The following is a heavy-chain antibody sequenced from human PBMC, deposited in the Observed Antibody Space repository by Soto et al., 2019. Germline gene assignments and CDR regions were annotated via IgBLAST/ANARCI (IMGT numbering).Heavy chain of an antibody. D-gene: IGHD3-9*01. J-gene: IGHJ2*01. CDR3: ARESHDILTGPPWVWYFDL. CDR1: GGSFSGYY. V-gene: IGHV4-34*01. Sequence: QVQLQQWGAGPLRPLETLSLTCGVSGGSFSGYYWAWIRQSPGKGLEWIGAINDRGSINYNPSLKSRVSSSVDTSKNHYSLNLRSVTAADTAVYYCARESHDILTGPPWVWYFDLWGRGTLVTVSS. CDR2: INDRGSI.